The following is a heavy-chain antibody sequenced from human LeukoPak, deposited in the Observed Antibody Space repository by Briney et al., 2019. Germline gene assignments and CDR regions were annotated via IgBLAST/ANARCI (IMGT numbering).Heavy chain of an antibody. Sequence: GGSLRLSCAASGVTFSGYSMNWVRQAPGKGLEWVSATTATSLHIYYADSVKGRFTISRDNAKNSLYLQMNSLRVEDTALYYCASDPAARNYWGQGTLVTVSS. CDR1: GVTFSGYS. J-gene: IGHJ4*02. D-gene: IGHD6-6*01. CDR3: ASDPAARNY. V-gene: IGHV3-21*01. CDR2: TTATSLHI.